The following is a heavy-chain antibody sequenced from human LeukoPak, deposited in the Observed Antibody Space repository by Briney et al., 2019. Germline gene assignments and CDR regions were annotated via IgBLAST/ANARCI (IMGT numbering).Heavy chain of an antibody. J-gene: IGHJ4*02. D-gene: IGHD3-10*01. CDR1: GFTFSSYA. V-gene: IGHV3-23*01. CDR2: NSGSGSST. Sequence: GGSLRLSCAASGFTFSSYAMSWVRHAPGKGLEWVSGNSGSGSSTYYADSVKGRFTISRDNSKNTLNLQINSLRAEDTAVYYCGKGRTTLWFGELDYWGQGTLVTVSS. CDR3: GKGRTTLWFGELDY.